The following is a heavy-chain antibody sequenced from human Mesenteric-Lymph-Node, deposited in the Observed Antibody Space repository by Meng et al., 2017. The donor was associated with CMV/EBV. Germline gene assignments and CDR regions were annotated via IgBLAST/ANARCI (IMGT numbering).Heavy chain of an antibody. V-gene: IGHV3-33*06. Sequence: GESLKISCAASGFTFSSYGMSWVRQAPGKGLEWVAVIWYDGSNKYYADSVKGRFTISRDNSKNTLYLQMNSLRAEDTAVYYCAKDLYNAFDIWGQGTMVTVSS. J-gene: IGHJ3*02. CDR3: AKDLYNAFDI. CDR2: IWYDGSNK. D-gene: IGHD1-1*01. CDR1: GFTFSSYG.